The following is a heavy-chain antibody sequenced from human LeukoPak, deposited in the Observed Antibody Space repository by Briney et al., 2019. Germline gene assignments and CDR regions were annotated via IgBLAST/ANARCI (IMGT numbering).Heavy chain of an antibody. CDR1: GYTFISHV. Sequence: GASVKVSCKASGYTFISHVMHWVRQAPGQRLEWMGWINAGNGNTKYSQKFQGRVTITRDTSASTAYMELSSLRSEDTAVYYCARAGDFDAFDIWGQGTMVTVSS. CDR3: ARAGDFDAFDI. D-gene: IGHD3-10*01. V-gene: IGHV1-3*01. J-gene: IGHJ3*02. CDR2: INAGNGNT.